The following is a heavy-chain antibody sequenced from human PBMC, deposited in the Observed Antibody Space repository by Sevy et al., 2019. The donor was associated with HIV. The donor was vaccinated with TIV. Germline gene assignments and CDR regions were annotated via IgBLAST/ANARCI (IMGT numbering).Heavy chain of an antibody. CDR1: GFTFSSYA. CDR2: MKEDGSER. V-gene: IGHV3-7*01. J-gene: IGHJ4*02. D-gene: IGHD5-18*01. CDR3: VREGVGGYSYSLDC. Sequence: GGSLRLSCAASGFTFSSYAMSWVRQAPGKGLEWVATMKEDGSERNYVDSVKGRFTISRDNAKNSLYLQMNSLRAEDTAGYYCVREGVGGYSYSLDCWGQGTLVTVSS.